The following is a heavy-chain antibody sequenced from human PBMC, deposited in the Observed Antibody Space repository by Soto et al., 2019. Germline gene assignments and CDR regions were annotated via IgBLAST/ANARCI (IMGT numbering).Heavy chain of an antibody. V-gene: IGHV6-1*01. CDR1: WDSVSSNSAA. CDR3: ARDPPSDGAFDI. J-gene: IGHJ3*02. Sequence: PSQTLSLTYAISWDSVSSNSAACNWIRPSPSRGPEWLGRTYYRSKWYNDYAVSVKSRITINPDTSKNQFSLQLNSVTPEDTAVYYCARDPPSDGAFDIWGQGTMVTVSS. CDR2: TYYRSKWYN.